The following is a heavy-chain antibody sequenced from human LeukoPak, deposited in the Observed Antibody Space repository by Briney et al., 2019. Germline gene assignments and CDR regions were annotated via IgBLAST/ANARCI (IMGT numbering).Heavy chain of an antibody. CDR1: GGSISSYY. D-gene: IGHD3-22*01. CDR2: IYYSGST. Sequence: SETLSLTCTVSGGSISSYYWSWIRQPPGKGLEWIGYIYYSGSTNYNPSLKSRVTISVDTSKNQLSLKLSSVTAADTAVYYCARVRGHYYDSSGYLDYWGQGTLVTVSS. J-gene: IGHJ4*02. CDR3: ARVRGHYYDSSGYLDY. V-gene: IGHV4-59*01.